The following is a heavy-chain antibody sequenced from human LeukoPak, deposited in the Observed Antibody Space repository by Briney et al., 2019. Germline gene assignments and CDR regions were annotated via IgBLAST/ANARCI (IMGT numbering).Heavy chain of an antibody. CDR3: ARGWASGHYYPLFDY. D-gene: IGHD3-10*01. CDR1: GFTFSSYW. CDR2: INNDGSST. J-gene: IGHJ4*02. V-gene: IGHV3-74*01. Sequence: GGSLRLSCAASGFTFSSYWMHWVRQAPGKGLVWVSRINNDGSSTNYADSVKGRFTISRDNAKNTLYLQMNSLRAEDTAVYYCARGWASGHYYPLFDYWGQGTLVTVSS.